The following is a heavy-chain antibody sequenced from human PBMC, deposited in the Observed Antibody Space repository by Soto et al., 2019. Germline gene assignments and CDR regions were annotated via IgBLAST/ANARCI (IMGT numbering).Heavy chain of an antibody. CDR3: VKDAGSSINKVSGRGKYFDY. CDR1: GDSVSSNSVA. J-gene: IGHJ4*02. Sequence: SQTLSLTCAISGDSVSSNSVAWNWVRQSPSRGLKWLGRTYYRSEWFHDYALSVKGTFTISRDNSNNTLYFQMSNLRAEDTAVYYCVKDAGSSINKVSGRGKYFDYWGQGVLVTVSS. V-gene: IGHV6-1*01. CDR2: TYYRSEWFH. D-gene: IGHD3-10*01.